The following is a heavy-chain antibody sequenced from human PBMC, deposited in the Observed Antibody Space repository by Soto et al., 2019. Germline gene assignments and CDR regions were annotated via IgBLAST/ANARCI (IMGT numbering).Heavy chain of an antibody. CDR2: IYYSGST. CDR3: ASATRSSWCDFDY. J-gene: IGHJ4*02. D-gene: IGHD6-13*01. V-gene: IGHV4-59*01. CDR1: GGSISSYY. Sequence: SETLSLTCTVSGGSISSYYWSWIRQPPGKGLEWIGYIYYSGSTNYNPSLKSRVTISVDTSKNQFSLKLSSVTAADTAVYYCASATRSSWCDFDYWGQGTLVTVSS.